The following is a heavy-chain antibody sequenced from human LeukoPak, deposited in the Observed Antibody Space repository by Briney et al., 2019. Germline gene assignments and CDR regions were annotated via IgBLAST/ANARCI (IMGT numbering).Heavy chain of an antibody. D-gene: IGHD2-8*01. CDR3: ARCVYYSSNTMDV. V-gene: IGHV4-34*01. J-gene: IGHJ6*04. CDR2: INHSGST. Sequence: MPPETLSLTCAVYGGSFSGYYWSWIRQPPGKGLEWIGEINHSGSTNYNPSLKSRVTISVDTSKKQFSLKLRSVTAADTAVYYCARCVYYSSNTMDVWGKGTTVSISS. CDR1: GGSFSGYY.